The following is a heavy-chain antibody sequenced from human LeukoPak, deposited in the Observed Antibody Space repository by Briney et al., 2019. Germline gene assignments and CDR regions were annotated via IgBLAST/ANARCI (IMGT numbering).Heavy chain of an antibody. CDR1: GYTLTELS. Sequence: ASVKVSCKVSGYTLTELSMHWVRQAPGKGLEWTGGFDPEDGETIYAQKFQGRVTVTEDTSTDTAYMELSSLRSEDTAVYYCATDLGDPLGYWGQGTLVTVSS. CDR3: ATDLGDPLGY. D-gene: IGHD2-21*02. J-gene: IGHJ4*02. V-gene: IGHV1-24*01. CDR2: FDPEDGET.